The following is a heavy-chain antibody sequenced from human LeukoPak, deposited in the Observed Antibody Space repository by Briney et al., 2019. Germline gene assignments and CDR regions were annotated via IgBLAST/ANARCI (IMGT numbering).Heavy chain of an antibody. CDR2: IFYTGDT. J-gene: IGHJ5*02. V-gene: IGHV4-34*12. D-gene: IGHD3-16*02. CDR3: ARAYRLTSPRGFDP. Sequence: EPSETLSLTCAVYGGSFSGYYWSWIRQPPGKGLEWIGYIFYTGDTDYNPSLRSRVTMSVDRSNNRFSLQLASVTTADSAFYYCARAYRLTSPRGFDPWGPGLLVTVSS. CDR1: GGSFSGYY.